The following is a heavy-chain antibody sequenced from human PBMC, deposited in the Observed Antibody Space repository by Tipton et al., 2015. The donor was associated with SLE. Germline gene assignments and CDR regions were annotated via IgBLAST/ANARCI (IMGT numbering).Heavy chain of an antibody. V-gene: IGHV5-10-1*01. CDR1: GYSFTSYW. CDR3: ARQVYYDSSGYYSGAFDI. CDR2: IDPSDSYT. J-gene: IGHJ3*02. D-gene: IGHD3-22*01. Sequence: QLVQSGAEVKKPGESLRISCKGSGYSFTSYWISWVRQMPGKGLEWMGRIDPSDSYTNYSPSFQGHVTISADKSISTAYLQWSSLKASDTAMYYCARQVYYDSSGYYSGAFDIWGQGTMVTVSS.